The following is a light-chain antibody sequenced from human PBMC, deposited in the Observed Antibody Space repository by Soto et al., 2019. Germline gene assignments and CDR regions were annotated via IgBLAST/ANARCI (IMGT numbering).Light chain of an antibody. CDR1: QSVLYSSNNKNY. CDR3: QQYYSTPLT. CDR2: WAS. V-gene: IGKV4-1*01. Sequence: DIVMTQSPDSLAVSLGERATINCKSSQSVLYSSNNKNYLAWYQQKPGQPPKLLIYWASTRESGVPDRFSGSGSWTDFTLTISGLQAEDVAVYYCQQYYSTPLTFGGGTNVEIK. J-gene: IGKJ4*01.